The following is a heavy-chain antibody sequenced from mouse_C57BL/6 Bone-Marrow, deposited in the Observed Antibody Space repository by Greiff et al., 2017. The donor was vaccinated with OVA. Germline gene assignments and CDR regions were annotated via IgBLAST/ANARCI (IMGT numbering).Heavy chain of an antibody. V-gene: IGHV7-1*01. CDR2: SRNKANDYTT. Sequence: EVKLMESGGGLVQSGRSLRLSCATSGFTFSDFYMEWVRQAPGKGLEWIAASRNKANDYTTEYSASVKGRFIVSRDTSQSILYLQMNALRAEDTAMYYCAREDYYWYFDVWGTGTTVTVSS. CDR3: AREDYYWYFDV. D-gene: IGHD2-4*01. J-gene: IGHJ1*03. CDR1: GFTFSDFY.